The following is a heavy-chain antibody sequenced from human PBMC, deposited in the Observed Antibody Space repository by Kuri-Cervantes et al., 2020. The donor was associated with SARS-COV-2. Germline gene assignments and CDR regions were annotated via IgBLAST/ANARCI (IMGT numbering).Heavy chain of an antibody. D-gene: IGHD6-13*01. V-gene: IGHV1/OR15-1*04. J-gene: IGHJ3*02. Sequence: ASVKVSCKASGYIFTDYYMHWVRQAPGQELGWMGRINPNSGGTNYAQKFQGRVTMTRDTSISTAYMELSSLRSEDTAVYYCARGVGSSWYVDDAFDIWGQGTMVTVSS. CDR1: GYIFTDYY. CDR3: ARGVGSSWYVDDAFDI. CDR2: INPNSGGT.